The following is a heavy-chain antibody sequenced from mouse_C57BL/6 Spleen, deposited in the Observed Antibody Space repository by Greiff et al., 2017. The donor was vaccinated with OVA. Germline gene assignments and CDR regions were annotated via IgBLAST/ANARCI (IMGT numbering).Heavy chain of an antibody. CDR2: IDPSDSYT. J-gene: IGHJ4*01. Sequence: QVQLQQPGAELVMPGASVKLSCKASGYTFTSYWMHWVKQRPGQGLEWIGEIDPSDSYTNYNQKFKGKSTLTVDKSSSTAYMQLSSLTSEDAAVYYCARYLDSSGCMDYWGQGTSVTVSS. CDR3: ARYLDSSGCMDY. CDR1: GYTFTSYW. V-gene: IGHV1-69*01. D-gene: IGHD3-2*02.